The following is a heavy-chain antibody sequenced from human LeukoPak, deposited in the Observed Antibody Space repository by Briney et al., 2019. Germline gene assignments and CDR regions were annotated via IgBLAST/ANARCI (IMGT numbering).Heavy chain of an antibody. D-gene: IGHD3-3*01. CDR3: ATLAITISGIIETNNWFDP. CDR1: GYTLTDLS. J-gene: IGHJ5*02. V-gene: IGHV1-24*01. Sequence: ASVKVSCKVSGYTLTDLSMHWVRQAPGKGLEWMGGFDPADGETIFAQKFQGRVTMTEDTSTDTAYMELSSPRPEDTAVYYCATLAITISGIIETNNWFDPWGQGTLVIVSS. CDR2: FDPADGET.